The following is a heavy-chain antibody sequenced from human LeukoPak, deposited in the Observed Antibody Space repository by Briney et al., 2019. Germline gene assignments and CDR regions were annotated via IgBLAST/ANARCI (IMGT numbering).Heavy chain of an antibody. CDR3: ARGKFESRASWYRLARNWFDP. J-gene: IGHJ5*02. V-gene: IGHV1-8*01. CDR2: MNPNSGNT. Sequence: GASVKVSCKASGYTFTSYDINWVRQATGQGLEWMGWMNPNSGNTGYAQKFQGRVTMTRNTSISTAYMELSSLRSEDTAVYYCARGKFESRASWYRLARNWFDPWGQGTLVTVSS. CDR1: GYTFTSYD. D-gene: IGHD6-13*01.